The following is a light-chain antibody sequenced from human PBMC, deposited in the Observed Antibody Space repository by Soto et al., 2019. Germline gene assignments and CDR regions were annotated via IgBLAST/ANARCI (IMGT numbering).Light chain of an antibody. V-gene: IGLV2-14*03. Sequence: QSVLTQPPSASGTPGQSLTISCSGGYSNIGSHYVYWYQQHPGKAPKLMIYHVTYRPSGVSNRYSGSKSGNSASLTISGLQADDEADYYCCSLTTSHTYVFGSGTKVTVL. J-gene: IGLJ1*01. CDR1: YSNIGSHY. CDR3: CSLTTSHTYV. CDR2: HVT.